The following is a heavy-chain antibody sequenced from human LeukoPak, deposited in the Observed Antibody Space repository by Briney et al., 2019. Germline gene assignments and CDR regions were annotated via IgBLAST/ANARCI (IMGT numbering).Heavy chain of an antibody. CDR3: ARGPLLRWGLGGRGMDV. V-gene: IGHV3-53*01. D-gene: IGHD3-3*01. J-gene: IGHJ6*02. CDR1: GFTFSSNY. Sequence: GGSLRLSCAASGFTFSSNYMGWVRQAPGKGLEWVSVIYSGGSTYYADSVKGRFTISRDNSKNTLYLQMNSLRAEDTAVYYCARGPLLRWGLGGRGMDVWGQGTTVTVSS. CDR2: IYSGGST.